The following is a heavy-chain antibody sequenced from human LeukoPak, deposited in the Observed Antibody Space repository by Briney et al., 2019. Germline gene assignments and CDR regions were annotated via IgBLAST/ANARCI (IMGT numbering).Heavy chain of an antibody. CDR3: AREFPEDSSSWFSDY. V-gene: IGHV7-4-1*02. J-gene: IGHJ4*02. Sequence: GASVKVSCKASGYTVTSYAMNWVRQAPGQGLEWMGWINTNTGNPAYAQGITGRFVFSLDTSVSTAYLQISSLKAEDTAVYYCAREFPEDSSSWFSDYWGQGTLVTVSS. D-gene: IGHD6-13*01. CDR2: INTNTGNP. CDR1: GYTVTSYA.